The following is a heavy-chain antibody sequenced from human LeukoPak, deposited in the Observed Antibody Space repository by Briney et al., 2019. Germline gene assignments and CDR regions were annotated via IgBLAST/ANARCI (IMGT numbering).Heavy chain of an antibody. J-gene: IGHJ5*02. V-gene: IGHV1-8*01. D-gene: IGHD6-13*01. CDR1: GYTFTSYD. Sequence: ASVKVSCKASGYTFTSYDINWVRQATGQGLEWMGWMNPNSGNTGYAQKFQGRVTMTEDTSTDTAYMELSSLRSEDTAVYYCAVRRSWYIHNWFDPWGQGTLVTVSS. CDR3: AVRRSWYIHNWFDP. CDR2: MNPNSGNT.